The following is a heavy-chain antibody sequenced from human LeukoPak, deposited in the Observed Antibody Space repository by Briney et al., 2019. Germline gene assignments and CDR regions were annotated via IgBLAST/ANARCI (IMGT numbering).Heavy chain of an antibody. Sequence: ASVTVSCKASGYTFTSYVINWVRQATGQGLEWMGWMNPNSGNTGYAQKFQGRVTMTRNTSISTAHMQLRSLRSEDTAVYYCARGSGDGYNLIDYWGQGTLVTVSS. CDR3: ARGSGDGYNLIDY. CDR1: GYTFTSYV. V-gene: IGHV1-8*01. J-gene: IGHJ4*02. D-gene: IGHD5-24*01. CDR2: MNPNSGNT.